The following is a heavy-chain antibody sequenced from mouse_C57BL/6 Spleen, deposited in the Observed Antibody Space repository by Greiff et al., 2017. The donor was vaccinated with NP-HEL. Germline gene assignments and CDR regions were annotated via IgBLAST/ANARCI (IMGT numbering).Heavy chain of an antibody. CDR3: ARYHYYGSSYVYYYAMDY. J-gene: IGHJ4*01. CDR1: GYTFTSYW. Sequence: QVQLKQPGAELVKPGASVKLSCKASGYTFTSYWMHWVKQRPGRGLEWIGRIDPNSGGTKYNEKFKSKATLTVDKPSSTAYMQLSSLTSEDSAVYYCARYHYYGSSYVYYYAMDYWGQGTSVTVSS. CDR2: IDPNSGGT. V-gene: IGHV1-72*01. D-gene: IGHD1-1*01.